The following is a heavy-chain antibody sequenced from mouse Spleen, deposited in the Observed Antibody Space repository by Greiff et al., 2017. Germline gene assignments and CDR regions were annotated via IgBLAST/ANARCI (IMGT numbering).Heavy chain of an antibody. Sequence: VQLKESGPGLVQPSQSLSITCTVSGFSLTSYGVHWVRQSPGKGLEWLGVIWSGGSTDYNAAFISRLSISKDNSKSQVFFKMNSPQADDTAIYYCARNYYGSSYDWYFDVWGTGTTVTVSS. D-gene: IGHD1-1*01. CDR3: ARNYYGSSYDWYFDV. CDR2: IWSGGST. V-gene: IGHV2-2*01. J-gene: IGHJ1*03. CDR1: GFSLTSYG.